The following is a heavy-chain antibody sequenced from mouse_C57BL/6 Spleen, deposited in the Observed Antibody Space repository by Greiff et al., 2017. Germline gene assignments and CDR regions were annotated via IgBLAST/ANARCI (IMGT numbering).Heavy chain of an antibody. V-gene: IGHV1-80*01. J-gene: IGHJ4*01. Sequence: QVQLQQSGAELVKPGASVKISCKASGYAFSSYWMNWVKQRPGKGLEWLGLIYPGDGDTNYNGKFKGKATLTADKSSSTAYMQLSSLTSEDSAVYFCTRPIYYYGSSYAMDYWGKGTSVTVSS. CDR3: TRPIYYYGSSYAMDY. CDR2: IYPGDGDT. CDR1: GYAFSSYW. D-gene: IGHD1-1*01.